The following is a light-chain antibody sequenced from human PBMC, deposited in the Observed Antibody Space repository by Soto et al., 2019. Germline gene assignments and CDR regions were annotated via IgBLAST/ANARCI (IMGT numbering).Light chain of an antibody. V-gene: IGKV3-15*01. CDR2: STS. J-gene: IGKJ1*01. Sequence: EILMTQSPATLSVSPGERVTLSCRASQNVITNLAWYQQRPGHTPRLLIYSTSTRVIGVPDRFSGSGSGTEFTLTISSPQSEDFAVYYCQQYYTWPRGTFGQGTKV. CDR3: QQYYTWPRGT. CDR1: QNVITN.